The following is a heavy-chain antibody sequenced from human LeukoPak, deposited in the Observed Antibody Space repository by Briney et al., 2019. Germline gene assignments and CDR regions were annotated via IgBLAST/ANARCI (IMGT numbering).Heavy chain of an antibody. J-gene: IGHJ4*02. CDR2: ISYDGSNK. CDR1: GFTFSSYG. CDR3: ANHAKPEDY. Sequence: GGSLRLSCAASGFTFSSYGMHWVRQAPGKGLEWVAVISYDGSNKYYADSVKGRFTISRDNSKNTLYLQMNSLRAEDTAVYYCANHAKPEDYWGQGTLVTVSS. V-gene: IGHV3-30*18. D-gene: IGHD2-2*01.